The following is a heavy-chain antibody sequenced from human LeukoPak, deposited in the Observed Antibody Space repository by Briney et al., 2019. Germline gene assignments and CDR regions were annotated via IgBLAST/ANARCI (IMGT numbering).Heavy chain of an antibody. Sequence: GGSLRLSCAASGFTFSDYAMSWVRQAPGKGLEWVSVFYSGGDTHYADSVKGRFTISRDNSKNTLYLQMNSLRAEDTAVYYCARDSTGYWYFDLWGRGTLVSVSS. J-gene: IGHJ2*01. V-gene: IGHV3-53*01. D-gene: IGHD3-3*02. CDR3: ARDSTGYWYFDL. CDR1: GFTFSDYA. CDR2: FYSGGDT.